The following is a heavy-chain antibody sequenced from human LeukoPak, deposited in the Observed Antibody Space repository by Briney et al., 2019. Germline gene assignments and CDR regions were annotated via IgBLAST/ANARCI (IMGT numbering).Heavy chain of an antibody. CDR2: VDPSDSYA. D-gene: IGHD6-19*01. Sequence: GESLQISCKGSGYIFTNYWITWVRQLPGKGLEWMGRVDPSDSYAYYSPSFQGHVTISTDKSITTAYLQWSSLKASDTAMYYCARQGLSSGWNNWFDPWGQGTLVTVSS. CDR3: ARQGLSSGWNNWFDP. J-gene: IGHJ5*02. V-gene: IGHV5-10-1*01. CDR1: GYIFTNYW.